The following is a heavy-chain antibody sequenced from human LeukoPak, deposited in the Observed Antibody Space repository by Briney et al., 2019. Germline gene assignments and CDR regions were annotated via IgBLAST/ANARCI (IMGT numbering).Heavy chain of an antibody. CDR1: GGSISSYY. Sequence: SETLSLTCTVSGGSISSYYWSWIRQAPGKGLEWIGYIYYSGSTNYNPSLKSRVTISVDTSKNQFSLKLSSVTAADTAVYYCARVVKDYGGNSGWFDPWGQGTLVTVSS. CDR2: IYYSGST. J-gene: IGHJ5*02. CDR3: ARVVKDYGGNSGWFDP. D-gene: IGHD4-23*01. V-gene: IGHV4-59*01.